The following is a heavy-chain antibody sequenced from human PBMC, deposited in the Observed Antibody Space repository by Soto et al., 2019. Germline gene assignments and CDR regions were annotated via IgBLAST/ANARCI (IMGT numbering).Heavy chain of an antibody. D-gene: IGHD2-8*02. CDR1: GGPFRGYY. Sequence: QVQLQQWGAGLLKPSETLSLTCAVYGGPFRGYYWTWIRQPPGTGLEWIGEINHSGSTNYNPSLKSRVTISVDTSKNQFSLKLTSVTAADTALYYCARDKITGLFDYWGQGTLVTVSS. J-gene: IGHJ4*02. CDR3: ARDKITGLFDY. V-gene: IGHV4-34*01. CDR2: INHSGST.